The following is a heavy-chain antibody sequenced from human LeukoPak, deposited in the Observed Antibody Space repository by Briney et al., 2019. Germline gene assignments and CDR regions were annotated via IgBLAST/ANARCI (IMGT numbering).Heavy chain of an antibody. J-gene: IGHJ4*02. CDR3: AKIIGYFYSEYVDY. D-gene: IGHD1-26*01. V-gene: IGHV3-53*01. Sequence: PGGSLKLSCATPGFTVSSNYISWGRQGPGKGLGWGSVIYSGGSSYYADSVKGRLTISRDNSKNTLYLQMNSLRAEDTAVYYCAKIIGYFYSEYVDYWGQGTLVTVSS. CDR2: IYSGGSS. CDR1: GFTVSSNY.